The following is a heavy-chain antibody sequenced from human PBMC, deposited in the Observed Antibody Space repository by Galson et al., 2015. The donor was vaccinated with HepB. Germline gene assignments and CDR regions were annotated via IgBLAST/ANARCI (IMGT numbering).Heavy chain of an antibody. CDR1: GFTFSSYA. CDR3: AAWGHAHYNYYGMDV. Sequence: SLRLSCAASGFTFSSYAMSWVRQAPGKGLEWVSAISGSSGSTYYADSVKGRFTISRDNSKNTLYLQMNSLRAEDTAVYYCAAWGHAHYNYYGMDVWGQGTTVTVSS. CDR2: ISGSSGST. V-gene: IGHV3-23*01. J-gene: IGHJ6*02. D-gene: IGHD7-27*01.